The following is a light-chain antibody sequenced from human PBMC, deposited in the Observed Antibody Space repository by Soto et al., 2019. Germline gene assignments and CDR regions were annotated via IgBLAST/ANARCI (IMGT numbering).Light chain of an antibody. V-gene: IGKV3-20*01. CDR2: GAS. CDR1: QRFSSGY. J-gene: IGKJ5*01. Sequence: EMVLTQSPGTLSLSPGETATLSCRASQRFSSGYLAWYQQKPGQAPRLLICGASSRATAIPDRFSGSGSGTDFTLTISRLEPEDFAVYSCQQYGSSITFGQGTRLEIK. CDR3: QQYGSSIT.